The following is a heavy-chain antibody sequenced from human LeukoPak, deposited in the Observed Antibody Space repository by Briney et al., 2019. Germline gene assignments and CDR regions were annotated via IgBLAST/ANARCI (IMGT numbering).Heavy chain of an antibody. CDR1: GGSISSSNW. J-gene: IGHJ2*01. CDR3: ARGAFDL. CDR2: VFYSGSP. Sequence: SETLSLTCAVSGGSISSSNWWSWIRQPPAQGLEWIGTVFYSGSPYYNPSLKSRVTISMDTSKDQFSLNLTSVTAADTAVYYCARGAFDLWGRGTLVTVSS. V-gene: IGHV4/OR15-8*02.